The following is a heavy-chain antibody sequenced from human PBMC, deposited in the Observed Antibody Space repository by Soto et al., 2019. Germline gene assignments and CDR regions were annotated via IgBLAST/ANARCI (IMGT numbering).Heavy chain of an antibody. Sequence: ASVKVSCKASVYTFTSYGISWVRQAPGQGLEWMGWISAYNGNTNYAQKLQGRVTMTTDTSTSTAYMELRSLRSDDTAVYYCARGLLYGDYVNYYYYYYMDVWGKGTTVTVSS. V-gene: IGHV1-18*01. CDR1: VYTFTSYG. CDR3: ARGLLYGDYVNYYYYYYMDV. J-gene: IGHJ6*03. CDR2: ISAYNGNT. D-gene: IGHD4-17*01.